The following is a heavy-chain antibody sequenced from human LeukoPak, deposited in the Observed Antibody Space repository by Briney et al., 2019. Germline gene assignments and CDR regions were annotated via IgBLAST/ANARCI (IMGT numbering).Heavy chain of an antibody. Sequence: GASVKVSCEVSGYSLSELSTHWVRQAPGQGLERMGGFDPGDDETNYEQKFQGRVTMTEDTSTDTAYLELSSLRSEDTAVYFCATEKDLLLDSWGQGTPVTVSS. D-gene: IGHD1-26*01. CDR1: GYSLSELS. CDR3: ATEKDLLLDS. J-gene: IGHJ5*01. V-gene: IGHV1-24*01. CDR2: FDPGDDET.